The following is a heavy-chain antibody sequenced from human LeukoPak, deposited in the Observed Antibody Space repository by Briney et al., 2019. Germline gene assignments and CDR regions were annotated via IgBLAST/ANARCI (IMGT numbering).Heavy chain of an antibody. D-gene: IGHD3-22*01. CDR1: GGSISSYY. CDR2: IYYSGST. Sequence: PSETLSLTCTVSGGSISSYYWSWIRQPPGEGLEWIGYIYYSGSTNYNPSLKSRVTISVDTSKNQFSLKLSSVTAADTAVYYCARDSSGYSIDYWGQGTLVTVSS. J-gene: IGHJ4*02. V-gene: IGHV4-59*01. CDR3: ARDSSGYSIDY.